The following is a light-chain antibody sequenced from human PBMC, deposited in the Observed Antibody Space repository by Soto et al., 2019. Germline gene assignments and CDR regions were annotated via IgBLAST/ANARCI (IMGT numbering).Light chain of an antibody. CDR2: DTS. J-gene: IGKJ4*01. V-gene: IGKV3-11*01. CDR3: QQRKYWPLT. CDR1: RSIDIY. Sequence: ETVLTQSPATLSSSPGERATLSCRASRSIDIYLAWYQQKPGQAPRLLIYDTSNRATDIPARFSGSGSGTDFTLTISSLEPEDFAVDYCQQRKYWPLTFGGGTRVEIK.